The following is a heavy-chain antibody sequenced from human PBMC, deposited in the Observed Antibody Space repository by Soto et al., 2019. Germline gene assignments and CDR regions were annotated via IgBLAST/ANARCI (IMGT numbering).Heavy chain of an antibody. J-gene: IGHJ4*02. CDR3: ARDRKTYYDFWSGYLTGY. Sequence: PWWSLRLSCAGAGLNFSDYTINWVRQAPGKGLEWVALTSSDGSNKYYADSVKGRFTISRDTSRNTLYLQMNSLRAEDTAVYYCARDRKTYYDFWSGYLTGYWGQGTLVTVSS. CDR2: TSSDGSNK. D-gene: IGHD3-3*01. V-gene: IGHV3-30-3*01. CDR1: GLNFSDYT.